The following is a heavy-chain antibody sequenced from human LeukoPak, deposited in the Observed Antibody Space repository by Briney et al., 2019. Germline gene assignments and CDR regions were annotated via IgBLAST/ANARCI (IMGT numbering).Heavy chain of an antibody. V-gene: IGHV4-4*07. CDR3: ARSARVEPGTGYYFDS. J-gene: IGHJ4*02. D-gene: IGHD2-15*01. CDR1: GGSINGYF. Sequence: SETLSLTCTVSGGSINGYFWSWIRQPAGKGLEGIGRIFTSGNTDYNPSLNSRVTMSLDTSRNQFSLKVSSVSAADTALYYCARSARVEPGTGYYFDSWGRGTLVTVSS. CDR2: IFTSGNT.